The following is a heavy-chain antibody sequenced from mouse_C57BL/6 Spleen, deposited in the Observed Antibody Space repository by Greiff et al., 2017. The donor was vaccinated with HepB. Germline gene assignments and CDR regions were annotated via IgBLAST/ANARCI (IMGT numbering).Heavy chain of an antibody. D-gene: IGHD2-12*01. CDR3: ARSYSWYFDV. V-gene: IGHV1-61*01. J-gene: IGHJ1*03. CDR1: GYTFTSYW. Sequence: VQLKQPGAELVRPGSSVKLSCKASGYTFTSYWMDWVKQRPGQGLEWIGNIYPSDSETHYNQKFKDKATLTVDKSSSTAYMQLSSLTSEDSAVYYCARSYSWYFDVWGTGTTVTVSS. CDR2: IYPSDSET.